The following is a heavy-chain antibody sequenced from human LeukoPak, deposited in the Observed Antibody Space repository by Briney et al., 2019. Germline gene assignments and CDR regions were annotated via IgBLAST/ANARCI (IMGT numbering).Heavy chain of an antibody. D-gene: IGHD5-24*01. CDR1: GFTFSSYW. Sequence: PGGSLRLSCAASGFTFSSYWMSWVRQAPGKGLEWVANIKQDGSEKYYVDSVKGRFTISRDNAKNTLYLQMNSLRAGDTAVYYCSREFGDAYNYGGGWFDPWGQGTLVTVSS. CDR3: SREFGDAYNYGGGWFDP. CDR2: IKQDGSEK. V-gene: IGHV3-7*01. J-gene: IGHJ5*02.